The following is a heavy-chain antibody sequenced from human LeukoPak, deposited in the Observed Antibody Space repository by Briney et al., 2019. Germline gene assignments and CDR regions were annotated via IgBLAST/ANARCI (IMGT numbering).Heavy chain of an antibody. V-gene: IGHV3-23*01. CDR2: ISGSGGST. Sequence: GGSLRLSCAAPGFTFSSYAMSWVRQAPGKGLEWVSTISGSGGSTFYADSVKGRFTISRDNSKNSLYLQMNSLRAEDTAVYYCASSTVTPYYMDVWGKGTTVTVSS. CDR3: ASSTVTPYYMDV. J-gene: IGHJ6*03. D-gene: IGHD4-17*01. CDR1: GFTFSSYA.